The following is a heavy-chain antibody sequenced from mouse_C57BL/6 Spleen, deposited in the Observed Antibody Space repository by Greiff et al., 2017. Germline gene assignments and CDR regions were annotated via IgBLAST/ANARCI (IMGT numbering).Heavy chain of an antibody. CDR1: GYTFTSYT. J-gene: IGHJ4*01. CDR3: ARDHDYDRGYAMDY. CDR2: INPSSGYT. V-gene: IGHV1-4*01. D-gene: IGHD2-4*01. Sequence: QVQLQQSGAELARPGASVKMSCKASGYTFTSYTMHWVKQRPGQGLEWIGYINPSSGYTKYNQKFKDKATLTADKSSSTAYMQLSSLTSEDSAVYYCARDHDYDRGYAMDYWGQGTSVTVSS.